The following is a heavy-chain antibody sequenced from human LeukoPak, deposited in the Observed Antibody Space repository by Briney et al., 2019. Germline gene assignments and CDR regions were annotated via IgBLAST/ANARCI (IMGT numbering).Heavy chain of an antibody. Sequence: GGSLRLSCAASGFTFSSYAMSWVRQAPGKGLEWVSAISGSGGSTYYADSVEGRFTIFRDNSKNTLYLQMNSLRAEDTAVYYCAKDSGYDLLLDYWGQGTLVTVSS. CDR1: GFTFSSYA. V-gene: IGHV3-23*01. D-gene: IGHD5-12*01. CDR3: AKDSGYDLLLDY. J-gene: IGHJ4*02. CDR2: ISGSGGST.